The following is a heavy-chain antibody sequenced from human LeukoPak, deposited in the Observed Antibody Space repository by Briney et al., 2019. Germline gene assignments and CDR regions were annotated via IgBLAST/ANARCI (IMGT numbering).Heavy chain of an antibody. CDR2: INPNSGGT. J-gene: IGHJ4*02. D-gene: IGHD6-19*01. CDR3: ARVGSGWYYYFDY. CDR1: GYTFTSYY. V-gene: IGHV1-2*02. Sequence: ASVKVSCKASGYTFTSYYMHWVRQAPGQGLEWMGWINPNSGGTNYAQNFQGRVTMTRDTSISTAYMELSRLRSDDTAVYYCARVGSGWYYYFDYWGQGTLVTVSS.